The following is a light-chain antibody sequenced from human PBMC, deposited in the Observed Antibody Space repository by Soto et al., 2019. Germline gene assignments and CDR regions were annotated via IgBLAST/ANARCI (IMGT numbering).Light chain of an antibody. CDR3: QQYNNWPWT. J-gene: IGKJ1*01. Sequence: EIVMPQSPAPLSVSPGERATLSCRASQSLDTNLAWYQQKPGHAPRLLIYGASTRATGFPARFSGRESGTEFTLTNSSLQSEDCAVYYCQQYNNWPWTVGRGPKVEIQ. V-gene: IGKV3-15*01. CDR1: QSLDTN. CDR2: GAS.